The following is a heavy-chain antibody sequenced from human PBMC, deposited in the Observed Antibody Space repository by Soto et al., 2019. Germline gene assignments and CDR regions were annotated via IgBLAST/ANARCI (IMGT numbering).Heavy chain of an antibody. CDR2: INHSGST. CDR3: ARFLGYCISTSCYAYNWFDP. CDR1: GGSFSGYY. D-gene: IGHD2-2*01. J-gene: IGHJ5*02. V-gene: IGHV4-34*01. Sequence: PSETLSLTCAVYGGSFSGYYWSWIRQPPGKGLEWIGEINHSGSTNYNPSLKSRVTISVDTSKNQLSLKLSSVTAADTAVYYCARFLGYCISTSCYAYNWFDPWGQGTLVTVS.